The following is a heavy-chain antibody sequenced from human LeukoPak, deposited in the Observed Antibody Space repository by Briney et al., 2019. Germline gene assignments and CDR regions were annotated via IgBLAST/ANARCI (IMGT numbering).Heavy chain of an antibody. V-gene: IGHV4-39*01. Sequence: SSETLSLTCGVSGGSINTNTFFWGWIRQPPGKGLEWIGNVFYSGDTMYNPSLKSRVTMSIDTSKNQFSLKLSSVTAADTAVYCCARTLRQPMVRGPRGTAWDYWGQGTLVTVSS. J-gene: IGHJ4*02. CDR1: GGSINTNTFF. D-gene: IGHD3-10*01. CDR3: ARTLRQPMVRGPRGTAWDY. CDR2: VFYSGDT.